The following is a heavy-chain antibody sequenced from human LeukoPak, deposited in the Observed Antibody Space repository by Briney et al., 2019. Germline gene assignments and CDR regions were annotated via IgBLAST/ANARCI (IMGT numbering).Heavy chain of an antibody. V-gene: IGHV5-51*01. Sequence: GESLRISCKGSGYSFTSYWIGWVRQMPGKGLEWMGIIYPGDSDTRYSPSFQGQVTISADKSISTAYLQWSSLKASDTAMYYCARRKGSSSDYYYYYMDVWGKGTTVTVSS. J-gene: IGHJ6*03. CDR2: IYPGDSDT. D-gene: IGHD6-6*01. CDR1: GYSFTSYW. CDR3: ARRKGSSSDYYYYYMDV.